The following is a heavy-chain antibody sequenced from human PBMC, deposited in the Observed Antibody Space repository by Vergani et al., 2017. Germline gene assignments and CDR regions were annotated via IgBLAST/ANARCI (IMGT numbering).Heavy chain of an antibody. CDR1: GYTFTDYY. CDR2: VDPEDGET. CDR3: ARVMYRDEASTGYRLEGMDI. J-gene: IGHJ6*02. Sequence: EVQLVQSGAEVKKPGATVKISCKVSGYTFTDYYMHWVQQAPGKGLEWMGLVDPEDGETIYAEKFQGRVTITADTSTDTAYMELSSLRSEDTAVYFCARVMYRDEASTGYRLEGMDIWGQGTTVTISS. D-gene: IGHD3-9*01. V-gene: IGHV1-69-2*01.